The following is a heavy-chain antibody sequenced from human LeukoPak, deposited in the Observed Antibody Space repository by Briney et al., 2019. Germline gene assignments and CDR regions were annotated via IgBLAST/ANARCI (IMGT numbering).Heavy chain of an antibody. V-gene: IGHV3-21*01. J-gene: IGHJ4*02. CDR1: EFTFSSYS. Sequence: GGSLRLSCAASEFTFSSYSMNWVRQAPGKGLEWVSSISSSSYIYYADSVKGRFTISRDNAKNSLYLQMNSLRAEDTAVYYCARDEDIVVVVAAPTGFDYWGQGTLVTVSA. D-gene: IGHD2-15*01. CDR2: ISSSSYI. CDR3: ARDEDIVVVVAAPTGFDY.